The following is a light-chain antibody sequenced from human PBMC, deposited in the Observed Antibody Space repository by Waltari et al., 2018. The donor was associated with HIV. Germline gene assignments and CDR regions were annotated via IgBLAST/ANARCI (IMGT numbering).Light chain of an antibody. CDR1: NIGSKS. Sequence: SYVLTQSPSVSVAPGKTARITCGGKNIGSKSVNWNQQQPGQAPVMVIYHDTDRPSGIPDRFSGSNSEDTATLTIRRVEAGDEADYYCQVWDTNTDQYVIFGGGTNLAV. J-gene: IGLJ2*01. V-gene: IGLV3-21*01. CDR3: QVWDTNTDQYVI. CDR2: HDT.